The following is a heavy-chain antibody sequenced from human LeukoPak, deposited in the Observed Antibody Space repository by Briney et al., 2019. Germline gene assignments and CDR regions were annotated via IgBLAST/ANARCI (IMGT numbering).Heavy chain of an antibody. CDR1: GGSISNSSYY. CDR3: ATFHKIAARLFDY. J-gene: IGHJ4*02. V-gene: IGHV4-39*07. Sequence: PETLSLTCTVSGGSISNSSYYWGWIRQSPGKGLEWIGSMSYSGITYYNPSLRSRVTISVDTSKNQFSLKLSSVTAADTAVYYCATFHKIAARLFDYWGQGTLVTVSS. D-gene: IGHD6-6*01. CDR2: MSYSGIT.